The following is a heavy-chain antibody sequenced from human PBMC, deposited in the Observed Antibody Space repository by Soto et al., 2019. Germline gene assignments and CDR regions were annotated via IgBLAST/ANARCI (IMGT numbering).Heavy chain of an antibody. CDR2: IIPIFGTA. CDR3: ARDRIAARYFDY. V-gene: IGHV1-69*13. D-gene: IGHD6-6*01. CDR1: GGTFSSYA. Sequence: GASVKVSCKASGGTFSSYAISWVRQAPGQGLEWMGGIIPIFGTANYAQKFQGRVTITADESTSTAYMELSSLRSEDTAVYYCARDRIAARYFDYWGQGTLVTVSS. J-gene: IGHJ4*02.